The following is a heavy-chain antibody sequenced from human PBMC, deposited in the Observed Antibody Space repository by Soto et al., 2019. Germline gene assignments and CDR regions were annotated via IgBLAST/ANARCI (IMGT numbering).Heavy chain of an antibody. CDR1: GFPFSDHY. J-gene: IGHJ3*02. CDR2: SKNRANTYTT. D-gene: IGHD4-17*01. CDR3: GRAGSSGDYAIDI. V-gene: IGHV3-72*01. Sequence: PGGSLRLSCAASGFPFSDHYMNWVRQAPGKGLEWVGHSKNRANTYTTEYAASVKGRFTISRDDSKNSLYLQMNSLKTDDTVVYYCGRAGSSGDYAIDIWGQGTMVTVS.